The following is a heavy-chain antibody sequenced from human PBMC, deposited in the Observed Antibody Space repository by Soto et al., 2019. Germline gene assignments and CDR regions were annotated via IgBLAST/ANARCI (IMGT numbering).Heavy chain of an antibody. J-gene: IGHJ4*02. CDR1: GFTFSSYA. CDR2: ISGSGGST. CDR3: AKDEGRYYDSSGYYPPPDY. Sequence: EVQLLESGGGLVQPGGSLRLSCAASGFTFSSYAMSWVRQAPRKGLEWVSAISGSGGSTYYADSVKGRFTISRDNSKNTLYLQMNSLRAEDTAVYYCAKDEGRYYDSSGYYPPPDYWGQGTLVTVSS. D-gene: IGHD3-22*01. V-gene: IGHV3-23*01.